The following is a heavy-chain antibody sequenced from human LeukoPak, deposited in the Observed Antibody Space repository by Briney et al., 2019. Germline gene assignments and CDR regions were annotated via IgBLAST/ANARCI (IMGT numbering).Heavy chain of an antibody. J-gene: IGHJ4*02. D-gene: IGHD2-8*01. V-gene: IGHV4-59*01. CDR2: IYYSGST. CDR1: GGSISSYY. CDR3: AREGSGVMVDY. Sequence: SETLSLTCTVSGGSISSYYWSWIRQPPGKGPEWIGYIYYSGSTNYNPSLKSRVTISVDTSKNQFSLKLSSVTAADTAVYYCAREGSGVMVDYWGQGTLVTVSS.